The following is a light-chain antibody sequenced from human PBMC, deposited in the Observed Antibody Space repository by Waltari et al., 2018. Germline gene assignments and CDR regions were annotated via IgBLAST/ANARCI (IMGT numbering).Light chain of an antibody. CDR2: EVS. V-gene: IGLV2-23*02. CDR3: CSYAGANTYV. Sequence: QSALTQPASVSGSPGQSITVSYTGTSSDVGSYNLVSWYQHHPPKAPKLMIYEVSKRPSGVSNRFSGSKSGNTASLTISGLQPEDEADYYCCSYAGANTYVFGSGTKVTVL. J-gene: IGLJ1*01. CDR1: SSDVGSYNL.